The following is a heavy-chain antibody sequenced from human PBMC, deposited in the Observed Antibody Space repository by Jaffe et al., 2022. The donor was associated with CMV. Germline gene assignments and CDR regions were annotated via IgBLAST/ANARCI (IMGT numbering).Heavy chain of an antibody. J-gene: IGHJ3*02. V-gene: IGHV3-33*01. CDR2: IWYDGSNK. CDR1: GFTFSSYG. D-gene: IGHD6-13*01. Sequence: QVQLVESGGGVVQPGRSLRLSCAASGFTFSSYGMHWVRQAPGKGLEWVAVIWYDGSNKYYADSVKGRFTISRDNSKNTLYLQMNSLRAEDTAVYYCARDGVVRFGQQQVIDAFDIWGQGTMVTVSS. CDR3: ARDGVVRFGQQQVIDAFDI.